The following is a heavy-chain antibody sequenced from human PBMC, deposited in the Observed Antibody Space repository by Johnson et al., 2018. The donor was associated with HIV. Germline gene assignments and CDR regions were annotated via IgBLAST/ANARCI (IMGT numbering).Heavy chain of an antibody. CDR2: IFSGGST. CDR1: GFTVSSNY. Sequence: VQLVESGGGLVQLGGSLRLSCAASGFTVSSNYMTWVRQAPGKGLEWVSVIFSGGSTYYADSATGRFTISRDNSKNTLYLQMNSLRAEDTAVYYCARDSGVDAFDIWGQGTMVTVSS. CDR3: ARDSGVDAFDI. V-gene: IGHV3-66*02. D-gene: IGHD3-10*01. J-gene: IGHJ3*02.